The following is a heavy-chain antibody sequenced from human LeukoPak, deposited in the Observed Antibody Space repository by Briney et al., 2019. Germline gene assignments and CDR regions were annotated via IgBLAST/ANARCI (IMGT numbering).Heavy chain of an antibody. CDR2: IKSKTDGGTT. CDR1: GFTFSSYA. CDR3: TTDPIVVVITEGGRFDY. J-gene: IGHJ4*02. D-gene: IGHD3-22*01. V-gene: IGHV3-15*01. Sequence: GGSLRLSCAASGFTFSSYAMSWVRQAPGTGLEWVGRIKSKTDGGTTDYAAPVKGRFTISRDDSKNTLYLQMNSLKTEDTAVYYCTTDPIVVVITEGGRFDYWGQGTLVTVSS.